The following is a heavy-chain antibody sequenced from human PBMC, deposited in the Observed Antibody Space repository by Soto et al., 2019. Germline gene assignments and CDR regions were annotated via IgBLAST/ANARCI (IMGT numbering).Heavy chain of an antibody. CDR3: AVKYCSGGSCYAYYYGMDV. CDR2: IIPIFGTA. D-gene: IGHD2-15*01. J-gene: IGHJ6*02. CDR1: GGTFSSYA. Sequence: QVQLVQSGAEVKKPGSSVKVSCKASGGTFSSYAISWVRQAPGQGLEWMGGIIPIFGTANYGQKFQGRVTITADESTSTAYMELSSLRSEDTAVYYCAVKYCSGGSCYAYYYGMDVWGQGTTVTVSS. V-gene: IGHV1-69*01.